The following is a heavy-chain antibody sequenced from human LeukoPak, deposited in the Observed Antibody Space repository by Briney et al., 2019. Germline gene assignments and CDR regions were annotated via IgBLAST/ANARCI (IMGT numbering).Heavy chain of an antibody. Sequence: GGSLRLSCAASGFTFSSYAMSWVRQAPGKGLEWVSYISTGSGTISYADSVRGRFTISRDNAKNSLYLQMNSLRDDDTAVYYCTRDRGFSGYGPYYFDCWGQGTLVTVSS. CDR2: ISTGSGTI. CDR1: GFTFSSYA. J-gene: IGHJ4*02. D-gene: IGHD5-12*01. V-gene: IGHV3-48*02. CDR3: TRDRGFSGYGPYYFDC.